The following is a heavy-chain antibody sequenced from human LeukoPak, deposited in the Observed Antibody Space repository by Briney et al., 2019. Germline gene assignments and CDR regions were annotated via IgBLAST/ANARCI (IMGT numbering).Heavy chain of an antibody. Sequence: SETLTLTCTVSGGSISSSSYYWGWIRQPPGKGLEWIGSIYYSGSTYYNPSLKSRVTISVDTSKNQFSLKLSSVTAADTAVYYCARGSRDTAMADNWFDPWGQGTLVTVSS. D-gene: IGHD5-18*01. J-gene: IGHJ5*02. V-gene: IGHV4-39*01. CDR3: ARGSRDTAMADNWFDP. CDR1: GGSISSSSYY. CDR2: IYYSGST.